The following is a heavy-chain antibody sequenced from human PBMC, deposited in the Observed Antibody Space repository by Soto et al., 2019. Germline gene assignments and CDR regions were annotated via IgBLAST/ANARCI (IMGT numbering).Heavy chain of an antibody. J-gene: IGHJ6*02. D-gene: IGHD2-15*01. CDR3: ARFVNYYYYGMDL. V-gene: IGHV4-31*03. Sequence: QVQLQESGPGLVKPSQTLSLTCIVSGVSVSSAGYYWTWIRQHPGKGLEWIGYVSYSGSTYYNPSLKSRVTISLDTSKSQFSLKLNSVTAADTAVYYCARFVNYYYYGMDLWGQGTTVTVSS. CDR1: GVSVSSAGYY. CDR2: VSYSGST.